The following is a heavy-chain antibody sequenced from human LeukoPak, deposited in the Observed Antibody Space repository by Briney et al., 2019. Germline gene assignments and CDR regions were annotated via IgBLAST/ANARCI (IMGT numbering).Heavy chain of an antibody. CDR2: ISGSGGST. CDR1: GFTFSSYG. D-gene: IGHD6-25*01. V-gene: IGHV3-23*01. Sequence: GRSLRLSCAASGFTFSSYGMHWVRQAPGKGLDWVSSISGSGGSTYYADSVKGRFTISRDNSKNTLYLQMNTLTADDTAMYYCAKAYSSGWTYFDYWGQGALVTVSS. CDR3: AKAYSSGWTYFDY. J-gene: IGHJ4*02.